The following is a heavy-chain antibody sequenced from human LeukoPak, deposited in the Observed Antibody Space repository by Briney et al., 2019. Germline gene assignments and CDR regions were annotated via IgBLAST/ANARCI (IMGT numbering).Heavy chain of an antibody. D-gene: IGHD5-18*01. CDR1: GYTFTSYG. Sequence: ASVKVSCKASGYTFTSYGISWVRQAPGQGLEWMGWISAYNGSTNYAQKLQGRVTMTTDTSTSTAYMELRSPRSDDTAVYYCARLGGISWIQLSNFDYWGQGTLVTVSS. V-gene: IGHV1-18*01. J-gene: IGHJ4*02. CDR2: ISAYNGST. CDR3: ARLGGISWIQLSNFDY.